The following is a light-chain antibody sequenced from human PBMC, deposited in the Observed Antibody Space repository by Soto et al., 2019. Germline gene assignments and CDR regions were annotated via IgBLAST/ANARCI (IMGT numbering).Light chain of an antibody. V-gene: IGKV1-39*01. CDR1: QSISNY. Sequence: DIQMTQSPSSLSASVGDRVTLTCRATQSISNYLNWYQQKPGKAPNLLIYVASNWPGGVPPRFSGSGSGTEFTLTISSLQPEDFATYYCQQSYITPPTFGQGTKVEIK. CDR2: VAS. CDR3: QQSYITPPT. J-gene: IGKJ1*01.